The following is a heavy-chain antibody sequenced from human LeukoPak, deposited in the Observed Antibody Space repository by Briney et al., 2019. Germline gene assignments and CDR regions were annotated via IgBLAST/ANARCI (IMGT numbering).Heavy chain of an antibody. Sequence: PGGSLRLSCPASGFTFSDYYMSWIRQAPGKGLEWVSYISIIGSTIYYADSVKGRFTISTDNAKNSLYLQMNSLRAEDTAVYYCARDRTLRYCGGGSCHSLEYWGQGTLVTVSS. D-gene: IGHD2-15*01. J-gene: IGHJ4*02. CDR1: GFTFSDYY. V-gene: IGHV3-11*04. CDR2: ISIIGSTI. CDR3: ARDRTLRYCGGGSCHSLEY.